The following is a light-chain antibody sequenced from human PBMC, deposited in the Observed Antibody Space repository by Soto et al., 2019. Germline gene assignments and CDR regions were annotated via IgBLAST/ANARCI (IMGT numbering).Light chain of an antibody. CDR3: QKYNSAPWT. Sequence: DIQMTQXPSSXXXXVGDRVTITCRASQGISNYLAWYQQQPGKSPKFLIYAASTLQSGVPSRFSGSGSGTDFTLTISSLQPEDVATYYCQKYNSAPWTFGQGTKVEIK. CDR1: QGISNY. V-gene: IGKV1-27*01. J-gene: IGKJ1*01. CDR2: AAS.